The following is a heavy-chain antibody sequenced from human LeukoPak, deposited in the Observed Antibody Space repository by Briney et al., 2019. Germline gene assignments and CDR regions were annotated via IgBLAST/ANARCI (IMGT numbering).Heavy chain of an antibody. D-gene: IGHD3-22*01. V-gene: IGHV1-8*01. CDR1: GYTFTSYD. J-gene: IGHJ3*02. Sequence: GASVKVSCKASGYTFTSYDINWVRQATGQGLEWMGWMNPNSGNTGYAQKFQGRVTMTRNTSISTAYMELSSLRSEDTAVYYCARWAIKVGHYYDSSGYTSDAFDIWGQGTMVTVSS. CDR2: MNPNSGNT. CDR3: ARWAIKVGHYYDSSGYTSDAFDI.